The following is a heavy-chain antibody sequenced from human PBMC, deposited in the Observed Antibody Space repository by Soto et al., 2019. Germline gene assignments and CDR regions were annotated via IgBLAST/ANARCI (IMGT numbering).Heavy chain of an antibody. J-gene: IGHJ5*02. Sequence: QVQLVQSGAEVKKPGSSVKVSCKASGGTFSSYAISWVRQAPGQGLEWMGGIIPIFGTANYAQNFQGRVTVTADESTSTAYMELSSLRAEDTAVYYCAREVVVAATGWFDPWGQGTLVTVSS. CDR2: IIPIFGTA. CDR1: GGTFSSYA. V-gene: IGHV1-69*12. CDR3: AREVVVAATGWFDP. D-gene: IGHD2-15*01.